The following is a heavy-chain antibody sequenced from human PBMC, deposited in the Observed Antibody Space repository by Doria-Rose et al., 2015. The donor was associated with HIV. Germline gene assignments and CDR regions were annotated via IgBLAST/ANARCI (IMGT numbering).Heavy chain of an antibody. Sequence: QVQLQESGPGLVKPSETLSLTCSVSGASASSRGYYWNWIRQVPGKGLESLGYTYYTGTSDYSPSLKSRLNMAVDTSKNQFSLKSSFVTVADTAVYYCARMGSYRELDYWGQGALVIVSA. CDR3: ARMGSYRELDY. J-gene: IGHJ4*02. CDR2: TYYTGTS. D-gene: IGHD3-3*01. CDR1: GASASSRGYY. V-gene: IGHV4-31*03.